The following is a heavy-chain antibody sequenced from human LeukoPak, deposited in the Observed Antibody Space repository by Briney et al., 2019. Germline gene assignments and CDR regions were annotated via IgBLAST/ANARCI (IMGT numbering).Heavy chain of an antibody. D-gene: IGHD6-13*01. V-gene: IGHV4-59*08. CDR1: GGSISSYY. CDR3: ARASSSGYYYYGMDV. CDR2: IYYSGST. Sequence: PSETLSLTCTVSGGSISSYYWSWIRQPPGKGLEWIGYIYYSGSTNYNPSLKSRVTISVDTSKNQFSLKLSSATAADTAVYYCARASSSGYYYYGMDVWGQGTTVTVSS. J-gene: IGHJ6*02.